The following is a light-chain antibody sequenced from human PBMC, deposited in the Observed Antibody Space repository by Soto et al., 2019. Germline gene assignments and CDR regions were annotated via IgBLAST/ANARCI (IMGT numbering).Light chain of an antibody. J-gene: IGKJ1*01. CDR1: LSVTSNF. CDR2: DAS. CDR3: QQYGSSGWT. V-gene: IGKV3-20*01. Sequence: EIVLTQSPGTLSLSPGERATLSCRASLSVTSNFIAWYQQKPGQAPRLLLYDASNRATGIPDRFSGSGSGTDFSITISRLETEDFAVYYCQQYGSSGWTFGQGTKVEIK.